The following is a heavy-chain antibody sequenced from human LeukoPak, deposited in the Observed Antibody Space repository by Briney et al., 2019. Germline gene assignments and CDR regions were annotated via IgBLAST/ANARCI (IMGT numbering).Heavy chain of an antibody. J-gene: IGHJ4*02. Sequence: PGESLKIPCKGSGYSFTNYWIAWLRQMPGKGLEWMGIIYPGDSDTRYSPSFQGQVTISVDKSISTAYLQWSSLKASDTAIFYCARQDGLQLYSFDYWGQGTLVTVSS. V-gene: IGHV5-51*01. CDR2: IYPGDSDT. CDR3: ARQDGLQLYSFDY. CDR1: GYSFTNYW. D-gene: IGHD5-24*01.